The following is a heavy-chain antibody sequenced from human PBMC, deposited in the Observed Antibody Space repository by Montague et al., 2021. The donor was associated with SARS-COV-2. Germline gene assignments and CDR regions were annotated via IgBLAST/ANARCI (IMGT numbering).Heavy chain of an antibody. V-gene: IGHV4-39*07. D-gene: IGHD6-13*01. CDR2: IYYSGST. CDR1: GVSISSSSYY. Sequence: SETLSLTCTVSGVSISSSSYYWGWIRQPPGKGLEWIGSIYYSGSTYYNPSLKSRVTISVDTSKNQFSLKLTSVTAADTAVYYCARVGRQQLVRLFGMDVWGQGTTVTVSS. J-gene: IGHJ6*02. CDR3: ARVGRQQLVRLFGMDV.